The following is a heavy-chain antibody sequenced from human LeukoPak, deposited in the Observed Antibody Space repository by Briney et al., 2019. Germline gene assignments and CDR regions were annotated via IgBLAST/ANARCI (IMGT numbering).Heavy chain of an antibody. CDR3: AKDFRIGYSAHFDY. CDR1: GFTFRSHA. CDR2: IYENGGTT. D-gene: IGHD2-21*01. J-gene: IGHJ4*02. Sequence: QPGGSLRLSCVGSGFTFRSHAMSWVCQAPEKGLEFVSGIYENGGTTYYADSVKGRFSISRDNSKNTLYLQMDSLRGEDTAVYYCAKDFRIGYSAHFDYWGQGALVTVSS. V-gene: IGHV3-23*01.